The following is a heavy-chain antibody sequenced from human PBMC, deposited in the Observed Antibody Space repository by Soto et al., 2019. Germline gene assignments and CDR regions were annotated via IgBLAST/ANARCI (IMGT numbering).Heavy chain of an antibody. Sequence: HPGWSLRLSCEASGLRFGSYAISWVRQAPGKGPWCVSTISGSDGKTFYADSVKGRFSISRDTSQSTLYLQMNSLRADDTAMYYCARWSYLDYWGQGTRVTVSS. D-gene: IGHD3-3*01. CDR1: GLRFGSYA. J-gene: IGHJ4*02. CDR2: ISGSDGKT. CDR3: ARWSYLDY. V-gene: IGHV3-23*01.